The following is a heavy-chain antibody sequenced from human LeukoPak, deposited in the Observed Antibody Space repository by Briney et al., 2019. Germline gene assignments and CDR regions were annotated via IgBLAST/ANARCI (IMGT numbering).Heavy chain of an antibody. V-gene: IGHV3-20*04. J-gene: IGHJ4*02. D-gene: IGHD2-2*01. CDR2: IILSGGST. Sequence: GGSLRLSCTASGFAFDEHGMSWVRQVPGKGLEWVAAIILSGGSTGYTDPLRGRVTISRYNDKNSLYLQMDSLRAEDTALYYCARAPITSPFYFDYWGQGTLVTVSS. CDR1: GFAFDEHG. CDR3: ARAPITSPFYFDY.